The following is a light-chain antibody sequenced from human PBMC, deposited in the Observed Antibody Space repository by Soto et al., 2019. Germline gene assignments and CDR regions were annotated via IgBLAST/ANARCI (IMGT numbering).Light chain of an antibody. CDR1: SSDVGGYNY. V-gene: IGLV2-11*01. CDR3: CSYAGNYVVV. CDR2: DVN. Sequence: QSALTQPRSVSGSPGQSVTISCTGTSSDVGGYNYVSWYQQHPGKAPKLIIYDVNKRPSRVPDRFSGSKSGNTASLTISGLQAEDEADYYCCSYAGNYVVVFGGGTQLTVL. J-gene: IGLJ2*01.